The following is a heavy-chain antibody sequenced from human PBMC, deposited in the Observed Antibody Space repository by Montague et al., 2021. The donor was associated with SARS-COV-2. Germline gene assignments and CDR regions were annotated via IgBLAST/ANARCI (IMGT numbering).Heavy chain of an antibody. J-gene: IGHJ5*02. CDR2: IYYSGGT. Sequence: SETLSLTCIISGGSVSSSSYYWGWIRQPPGKGLEWIGSIYYSGGTYYNPSLTSRVALSVDTSQNHFSLGLRSLTAADTAVYYCARLAAGTDGYRNFDPWGQGTLATVSS. CDR1: GGSVSSSSYY. CDR3: ARLAAGTDGYRNFDP. V-gene: IGHV4-39*02. D-gene: IGHD5-24*01.